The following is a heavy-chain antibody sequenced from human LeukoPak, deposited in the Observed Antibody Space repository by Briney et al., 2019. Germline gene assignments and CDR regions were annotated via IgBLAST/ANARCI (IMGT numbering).Heavy chain of an antibody. CDR3: ARTNGSYYYLDY. CDR2: ISSSSTYI. Sequence: GGSLRLSCAASGFTFSSDNMNWVRQPPGKGLEWVSSISSSSTYIYYADSVKGRFTISRDNAKNSLFLQMNSLRADDTAVYYCARTNGSYYYLDYWDQGTLVTVSS. J-gene: IGHJ4*02. D-gene: IGHD1-26*01. CDR1: GFTFSSDN. V-gene: IGHV3-21*01.